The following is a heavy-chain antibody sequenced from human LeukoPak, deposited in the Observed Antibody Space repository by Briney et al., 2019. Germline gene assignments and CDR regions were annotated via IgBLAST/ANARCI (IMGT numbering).Heavy chain of an antibody. CDR1: GFTFSSYA. CDR2: ISGSGGST. V-gene: IGHV3-23*01. J-gene: IGHJ1*01. D-gene: IGHD6-13*01. Sequence: GGSLRLSCAASGFTFSSYAMSWVRQAPGKGLEWVSAISGSGGSTYYADSVKGRFTISRDNSKNTLYLQMDSLRAEDTAVYYCAKFKTGGSSSKYFQHWGQGTLVTVSS. CDR3: AKFKTGGSSSKYFQH.